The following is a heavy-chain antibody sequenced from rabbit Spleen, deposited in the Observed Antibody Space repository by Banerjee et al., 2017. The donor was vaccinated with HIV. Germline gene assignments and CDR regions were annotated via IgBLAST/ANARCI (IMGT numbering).Heavy chain of an antibody. CDR2: IDPVFGSA. Sequence: QSLEESGGGLVQPEGSLTLTCTTSGFSFSSNDYMCWVRQAPGKGLEWIGYIDPVFGSAYYASWVNGRFSISRENTQNTVSLQLNSLTAADTATYFCARGGGLWGQGTLVTVS. CDR3: ARGGGL. V-gene: IGHV1S40*01. J-gene: IGHJ4*01. CDR1: GFSFSSNDY.